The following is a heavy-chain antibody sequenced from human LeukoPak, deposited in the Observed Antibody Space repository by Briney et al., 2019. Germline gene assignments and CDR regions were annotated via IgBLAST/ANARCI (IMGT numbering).Heavy chain of an antibody. CDR2: ISTSGSII. D-gene: IGHD1-26*01. V-gene: IGHV3-48*03. Sequence: PGGSLRLSCAASGFTFSDYEMNWVRQAPGKGLEWILHISTSGSIIHYADSVKGRFTISRDNSKNTLYLQMNSLRAEDTAVYYCAREEEWEAYFDYWGQGTLVTVSS. CDR3: AREEEWEAYFDY. CDR1: GFTFSDYE. J-gene: IGHJ4*02.